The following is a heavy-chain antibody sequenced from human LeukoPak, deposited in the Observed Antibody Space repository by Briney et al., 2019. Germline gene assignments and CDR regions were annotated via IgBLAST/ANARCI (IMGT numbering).Heavy chain of an antibody. CDR1: GGSISSYY. J-gene: IGHJ4*02. V-gene: IGHV4-59*12. D-gene: IGHD6-19*01. CDR3: ARSSSSGWYRRSSGDY. Sequence: SETLSLTCTVSGGSISSYYWSWIRQPPGKGLEWIGYIYHSGSTYYNPSLKSRVTISVDRSKNQFSLKLSSVTAADTAVYYCARSSSSGWYRRSSGDYWGQGTLVTVSS. CDR2: IYHSGST.